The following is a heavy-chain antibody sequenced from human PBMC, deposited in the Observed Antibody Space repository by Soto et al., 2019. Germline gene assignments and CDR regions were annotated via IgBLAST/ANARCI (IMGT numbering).Heavy chain of an antibody. CDR2: INPNSGGT. CDR3: ARDLKSAYDILTGYSLDY. Sequence: ASVKVSCKASGYTFTGYYMHWVRQAPGQGLEWMGWINPNSGGTNYAQKFQGWVTMTRDTSISTAYMELSRLRSDDTAVYYCARDLKSAYDILTGYSLDYWGQGTLVTVSS. J-gene: IGHJ4*02. D-gene: IGHD3-9*01. CDR1: GYTFTGYY. V-gene: IGHV1-2*04.